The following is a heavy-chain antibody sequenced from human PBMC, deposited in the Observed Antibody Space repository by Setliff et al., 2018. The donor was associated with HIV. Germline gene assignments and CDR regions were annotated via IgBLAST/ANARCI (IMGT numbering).Heavy chain of an antibody. D-gene: IGHD1-1*01. Sequence: LSLTCTVSGDSVSSHSYYWSWIRQPPGKGLEWIGYIYYSGSTNYNPSLKSRVTISVDTSKNHFSLKLRSVTAADTAVYYCAQLGMVDDFDYWGQGTLVTVSS. CDR3: AQLGMVDDFDY. CDR1: GDSVSSHSYY. V-gene: IGHV4-61*03. J-gene: IGHJ4*02. CDR2: IYYSGST.